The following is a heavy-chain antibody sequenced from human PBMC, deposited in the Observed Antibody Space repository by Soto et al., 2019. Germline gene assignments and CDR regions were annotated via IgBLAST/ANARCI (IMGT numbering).Heavy chain of an antibody. D-gene: IGHD6-13*01. CDR3: AKSPKTSSSWYGGGY. Sequence: GGSLRLSCAASGFTFSSYAMSWVRQAPGKGLEWVSAISGSGGSTYYADSVKGRFTISRDNSKNTLYLQMNSLGAEDTAVYYCAKSPKTSSSWYGGGYWGQGTLVTVSA. J-gene: IGHJ4*02. CDR1: GFTFSSYA. CDR2: ISGSGGST. V-gene: IGHV3-23*01.